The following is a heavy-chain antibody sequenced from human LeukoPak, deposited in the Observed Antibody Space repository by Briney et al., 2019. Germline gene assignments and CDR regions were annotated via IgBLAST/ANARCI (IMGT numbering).Heavy chain of an antibody. Sequence: PGGSLRLSCAASGFTFSSYAMHWVRQAPGKGLEWVAVISYDGSNKYYADSVKGRFTISRDNSKNTLYLQMNSLRAEDTAVYYCVREIAVAGTVRDYWGQGTLVTVSS. V-gene: IGHV3-30*04. CDR1: GFTFSSYA. D-gene: IGHD6-19*01. CDR2: ISYDGSNK. J-gene: IGHJ4*02. CDR3: VREIAVAGTVRDY.